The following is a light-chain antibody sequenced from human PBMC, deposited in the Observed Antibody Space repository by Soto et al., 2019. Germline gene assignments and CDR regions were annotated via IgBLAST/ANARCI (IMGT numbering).Light chain of an antibody. Sequence: QSALTQPPSASGSPGQSVTISCTGTSSDVGGCKFVSWYQQYPDKAPKLIIYEVSKRTSGVPDRFSGFKSGNTASLTVSGLQAEDEADYYCSSCAGSNNPYVFGTGTKLTVL. V-gene: IGLV2-8*01. J-gene: IGLJ1*01. CDR3: SSCAGSNNPYV. CDR2: EVS. CDR1: SSDVGGCKF.